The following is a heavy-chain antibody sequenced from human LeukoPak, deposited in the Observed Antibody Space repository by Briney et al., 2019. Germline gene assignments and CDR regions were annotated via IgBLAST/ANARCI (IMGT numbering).Heavy chain of an antibody. Sequence: PSETLSLTCTVSGGSISSGGYYWSWIRQPPGKGLEWIGYIYHSGSTYYNPSLKSRVTISVDRSKNQFSLKLSSVTAADTAVYYCARGNAFGYSYGYVGAFDIWGQGTMVTVSS. CDR1: GGSISSGGYY. CDR3: ARGNAFGYSYGYVGAFDI. V-gene: IGHV4-30-2*01. CDR2: IYHSGST. D-gene: IGHD5-18*01. J-gene: IGHJ3*02.